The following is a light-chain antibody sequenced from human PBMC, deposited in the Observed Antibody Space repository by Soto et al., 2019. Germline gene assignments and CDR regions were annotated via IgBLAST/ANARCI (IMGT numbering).Light chain of an antibody. V-gene: IGKV1-5*03. CDR2: KST. J-gene: IGKJ1*01. Sequence: DIQMTQSPSTLSASVGDRVTITCRASQSISSWLVWYQQKPGRAPKLLIYKSTSLETGVPSRFSGSGTGTEFTLIISSLQPDDFARYDCQQYGSSSPWTFGQGTKVEIK. CDR3: QQYGSSSPWT. CDR1: QSISSW.